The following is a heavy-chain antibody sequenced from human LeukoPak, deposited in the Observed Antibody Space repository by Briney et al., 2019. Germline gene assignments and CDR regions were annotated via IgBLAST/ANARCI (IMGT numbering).Heavy chain of an antibody. V-gene: IGHV4-59*08. CDR3: ARVRCGSCSFDN. CDR1: GGSISSYY. D-gene: IGHD3-10*01. J-gene: IGHJ4*02. CDR2: VYYRGST. Sequence: SETLSLTCTVSGGSISSYYWSWVRQPPGKGLEWIGYVYYRGSTNYNSSLKTRVTISVDTSNDQFSLKLTSVTAADTAVYFCARVRCGSCSFDNWGQGTLVTVSS.